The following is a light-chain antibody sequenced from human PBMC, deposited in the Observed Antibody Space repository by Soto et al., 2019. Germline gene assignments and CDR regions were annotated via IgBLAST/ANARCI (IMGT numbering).Light chain of an antibody. CDR2: DVS. CDR1: TSDVGYYNY. Sequence: QSALTQPASVSGSPGQWITISCTGTTSDVGYYNYVSWYQQHPGKAPKLMIYDVSNRPSGVSDRFSGSKSGNTASLTISGLQAEDEADYYCSSYTTSYTVVFGGGTKLTVL. CDR3: SSYTTSYTVV. V-gene: IGLV2-14*01. J-gene: IGLJ2*01.